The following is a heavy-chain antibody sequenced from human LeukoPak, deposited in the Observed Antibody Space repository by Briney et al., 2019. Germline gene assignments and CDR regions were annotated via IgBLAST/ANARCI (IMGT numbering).Heavy chain of an antibody. CDR2: IWYDGSNK. J-gene: IGHJ4*02. D-gene: IGHD1-26*01. CDR1: GFTFSSYG. CDR3: ARAYSGSYYEYDY. V-gene: IGHV3-33*01. Sequence: PGGSLRLSCAASGFTFSSYGMHWVRQAPGKGLEWVAVIWYDGSNKYYADSVKDRFTISRDNSKNTLYLQMNSLRAEDTAVYYCARAYSGSYYEYDYWGQGTLVTVSS.